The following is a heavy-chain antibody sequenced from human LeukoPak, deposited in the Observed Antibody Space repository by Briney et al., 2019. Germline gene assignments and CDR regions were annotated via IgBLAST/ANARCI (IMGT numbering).Heavy chain of an antibody. D-gene: IGHD3-16*01. CDR3: AKVSWGWYFDS. CDR1: GVTFSSYA. J-gene: IGHJ4*02. V-gene: IGHV3-23*01. Sequence: GGSLRLSCAASGVTFSSYAMTWVRQAPGQGLEWVSDIRDKGDSTNYADSVKGRFTISRDNSKSMLYLQMSSLRAEDTAAYYCAKVSWGWYFDSWGQGTLVTVSS. CDR2: IRDKGDST.